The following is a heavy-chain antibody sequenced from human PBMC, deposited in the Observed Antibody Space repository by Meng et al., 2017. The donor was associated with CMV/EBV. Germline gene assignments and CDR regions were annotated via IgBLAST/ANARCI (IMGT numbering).Heavy chain of an antibody. CDR3: ARDLLKGGIAARPAGMGY. D-gene: IGHD6-6*01. Sequence: GESLKISCAASGFTFSSYAMHWVRQAPGKGLKWVAVISYDGSNKYYADSVKGRFTISRDNSKNTLYLQMNSLRAEDTAVYYCARDLLKGGIAARPAGMGYWGQGTLVTVSS. CDR2: ISYDGSNK. V-gene: IGHV3-30-3*01. CDR1: GFTFSSYA. J-gene: IGHJ4*02.